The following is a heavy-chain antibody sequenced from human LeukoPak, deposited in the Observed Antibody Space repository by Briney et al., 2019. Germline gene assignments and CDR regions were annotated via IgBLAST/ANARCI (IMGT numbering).Heavy chain of an antibody. Sequence: GGSLRLSCAASGFTFSSYAMSWVRQAPGKGLEWVSAISGTSSHIYYADSVKGRFSISRDNAQNSLYLQMNSLRAEDTAVYYCTRGSEWTSGVSDYWGQGTLVTVS. CDR1: GFTFSSYA. J-gene: IGHJ4*02. D-gene: IGHD3-3*01. CDR3: TRGSEWTSGVSDY. CDR2: ISGTSSHI. V-gene: IGHV3-21*06.